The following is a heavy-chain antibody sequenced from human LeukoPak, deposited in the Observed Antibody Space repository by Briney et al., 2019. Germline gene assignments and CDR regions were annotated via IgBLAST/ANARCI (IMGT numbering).Heavy chain of an antibody. D-gene: IGHD6-19*01. V-gene: IGHV1-69*06. CDR3: AREAGTVAGDY. Sequence: ASVKVSCKASGGTFSSYAISWVQQAPGQGLEWMGGIIPIFGTANYAQKFQGRVMITADKSTSTAYMELSSLRSEDTAVYYCAREAGTVAGDYWGQGTLVTVSS. CDR1: GGTFSSYA. J-gene: IGHJ4*02. CDR2: IIPIFGTA.